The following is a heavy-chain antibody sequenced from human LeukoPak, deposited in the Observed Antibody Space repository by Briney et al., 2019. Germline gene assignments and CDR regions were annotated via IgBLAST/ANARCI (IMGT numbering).Heavy chain of an antibody. CDR2: IYYSGST. J-gene: IGHJ4*02. CDR1: GGSISSGDYY. V-gene: IGHV4-30-4*01. Sequence: SETLSLTCTVSGGSISSGDYYWSWIRQPPGKGLEWIGYIYYSGSTYYNPSLKSRVTISVDTSKNQFSLKLSSVTAADTAVYYCARAMVRGVIIGYYFDYWGQGTLVTVSS. CDR3: ARAMVRGVIIGYYFDY. D-gene: IGHD3-10*01.